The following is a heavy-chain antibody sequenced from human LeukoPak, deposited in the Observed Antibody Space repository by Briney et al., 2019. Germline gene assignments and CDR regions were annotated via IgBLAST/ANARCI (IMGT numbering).Heavy chain of an antibody. V-gene: IGHV3-21*01. CDR1: GFTFSSYS. D-gene: IGHD2-15*01. CDR3: ARTRVVVVAATHFDY. J-gene: IGHJ4*02. CDR2: ISSSSSYI. Sequence: GGSLRLSCAASGFTFSSYSMNWVRQAPGKGLGWVSSISSSSSYIYYADSVKGRFTISRDNAKNSLYLQMNSLRAEDTAVYYCARTRVVVVAATHFDYWGQGTLVTVSS.